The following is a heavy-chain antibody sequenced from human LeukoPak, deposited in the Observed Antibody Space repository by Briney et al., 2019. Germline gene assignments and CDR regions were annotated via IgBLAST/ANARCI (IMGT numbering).Heavy chain of an antibody. CDR1: GGSISSSSYY. Sequence: SETLSLTCTVSGGSISSSSYYWGWIRQPPGKGLECIGSIYYGRSTYYNPSLKSRVTISVDTSKNQFSLKLSSVTAADTAVYYCARDLSGSLQNWGQGTLVTVSS. D-gene: IGHD1-26*01. J-gene: IGHJ4*02. CDR2: IYYGRST. CDR3: ARDLSGSLQN. V-gene: IGHV4-39*02.